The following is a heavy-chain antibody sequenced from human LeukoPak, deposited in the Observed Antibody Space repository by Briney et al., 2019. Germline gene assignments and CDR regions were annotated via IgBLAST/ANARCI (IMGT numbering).Heavy chain of an antibody. Sequence: GGSLRLSCAASGFTFSSYGMHWVRQAPGKGLEWVAVISYDGSNKYYADSVKGRFTISRDNSKNTLYLQMNSLRAEDTAVYYCALGNGDPYYFDYWGQGTLVTVSS. CDR2: ISYDGSNK. CDR3: ALGNGDPYYFDY. V-gene: IGHV3-30*03. CDR1: GFTFSSYG. D-gene: IGHD4-17*01. J-gene: IGHJ4*02.